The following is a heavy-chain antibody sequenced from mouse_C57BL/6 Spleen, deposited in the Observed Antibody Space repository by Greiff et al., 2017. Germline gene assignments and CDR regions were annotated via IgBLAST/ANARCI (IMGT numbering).Heavy chain of an antibody. V-gene: IGHV1-76*01. CDR2: IYPGSGNT. Sequence: VQLKESGAELVRPGASVKLSCKASGYTFTDYYINWVKQRPGQGLEWIARIYPGSGNTYYNEKFKGKATLTAEKSSSTAYMQLSSLTSEDSAVYFCARSPMVTTAMDYWGQGTSVTVSS. CDR3: ARSPMVTTAMDY. D-gene: IGHD2-2*01. CDR1: GYTFTDYY. J-gene: IGHJ4*01.